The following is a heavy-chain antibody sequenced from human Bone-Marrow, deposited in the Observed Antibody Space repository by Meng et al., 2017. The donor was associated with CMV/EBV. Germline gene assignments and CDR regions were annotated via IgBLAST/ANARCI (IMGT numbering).Heavy chain of an antibody. Sequence: ASVKVSCKASGYTFTNYDINWVRQATGQGPEWMGWMNPYSANTGYAQKFQGRVTMTRDTSITTAYMELSNLRSDDSAMYYCARDSYTSSWYEYWGQGALVTVSS. CDR1: GYTFTNYD. D-gene: IGHD6-13*01. J-gene: IGHJ4*02. CDR2: MNPYSANT. V-gene: IGHV1-8*01. CDR3: ARDSYTSSWYEY.